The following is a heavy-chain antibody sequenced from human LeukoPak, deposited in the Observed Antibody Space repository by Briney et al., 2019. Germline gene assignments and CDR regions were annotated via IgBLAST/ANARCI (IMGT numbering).Heavy chain of an antibody. V-gene: IGHV4-34*01. D-gene: IGHD1-26*01. CDR1: GGSFSGYY. CDR2: INHSGST. J-gene: IGHJ3*02. Sequence: SETLSLTCAVYGGSFSGYYWSWIRQPPGKGLEWIGEINHSGSTNYNPSLKSRVTISVDTSKKQFSLKLSSVTAADTAVYYCARKSRSYSDAFDIWGQGTMVTVSS. CDR3: ARKSRSYSDAFDI.